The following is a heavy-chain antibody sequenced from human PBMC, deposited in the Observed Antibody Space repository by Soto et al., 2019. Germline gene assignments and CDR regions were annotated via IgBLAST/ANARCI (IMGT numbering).Heavy chain of an antibody. CDR1: GGSISSGGYY. J-gene: IGHJ3*02. V-gene: IGHV4-31*03. CDR3: ARGRYCSSTSCYATPDAFDI. Sequence: SETLSLTCTVSGGSISSGGYYWSWIRQHPGKGLEWIGYFYYSGSTYYNPSFKSRVTISVDTSKNQFSLKLSSVTAADTAVYYCARGRYCSSTSCYATPDAFDIWGQGTMVTVSS. D-gene: IGHD2-2*01. CDR2: FYYSGST.